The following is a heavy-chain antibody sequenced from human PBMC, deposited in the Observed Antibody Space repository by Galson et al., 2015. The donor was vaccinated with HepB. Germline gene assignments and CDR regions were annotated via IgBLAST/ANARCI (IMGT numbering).Heavy chain of an antibody. D-gene: IGHD3-10*01. V-gene: IGHV3-11*01. CDR3: ARELGNYYDAGNYYNVDAFDI. J-gene: IGHJ3*02. CDR2: ISTMSTI. CDR1: GFTFSDFY. Sequence: SLRLSCAASGFTFSDFYMSWIRQAPGKGLEWISYISTMSTIYYADSVKGRFTISRDNAKNSLFLQMNSLRAEDTAVYYCARELGNYYDAGNYYNVDAFDIWGQGTMVTVSS.